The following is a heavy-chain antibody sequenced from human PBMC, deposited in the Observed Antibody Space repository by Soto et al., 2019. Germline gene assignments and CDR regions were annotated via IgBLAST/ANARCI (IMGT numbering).Heavy chain of an antibody. CDR1: GYTFTGYY. V-gene: IGHV1-2*04. CDR3: ARGLRGEVHYDILTGYYSDDAFDI. D-gene: IGHD3-9*01. CDR2: INPNSGGT. J-gene: IGHJ3*02. Sequence: ASVKVSCKASGYTFTGYYMHWVRQAPGQGLEWMGWINPNSGGTNYAQKFQGWVTMTRDTSISTAYMEPSRLRSDDTAVYYCARGLRGEVHYDILTGYYSDDAFDIWGQGTMVTVSS.